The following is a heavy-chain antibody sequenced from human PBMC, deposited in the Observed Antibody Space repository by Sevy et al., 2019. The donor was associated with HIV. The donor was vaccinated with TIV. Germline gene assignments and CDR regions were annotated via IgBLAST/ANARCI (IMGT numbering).Heavy chain of an antibody. V-gene: IGHV1-18*01. CDR1: GYTFTSYG. D-gene: IGHD3-10*01. CDR3: AREFGSGSYLHYYYYYGMDV. J-gene: IGHJ6*02. Sequence: ASVKVSCKASGYTFTSYGISWVRQAPGQGLEWMGWISAYNGNTNYAQKLQGRVTMTTDTSTNTAYMELRSLRSDDTAVYYCAREFGSGSYLHYYYYYGMDVWGQGTTVTVSS. CDR2: ISAYNGNT.